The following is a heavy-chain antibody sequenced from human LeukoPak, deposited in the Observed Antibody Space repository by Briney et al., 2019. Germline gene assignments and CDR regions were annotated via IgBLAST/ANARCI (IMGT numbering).Heavy chain of an antibody. CDR2: VNPNSGGT. J-gene: IGHJ4*02. D-gene: IGHD2-15*01. Sequence: ASVKVSCKASGYTFTGCYMHWVRQAPGQGLEWMGWVNPNSGGTNYAQKFQGRVTMTRDTSISTAYMELSRLRSDDTAVYYCARDLYCSGGSCYPRWGQGTLVTVSS. V-gene: IGHV1-2*02. CDR3: ARDLYCSGGSCYPR. CDR1: GYTFTGCY.